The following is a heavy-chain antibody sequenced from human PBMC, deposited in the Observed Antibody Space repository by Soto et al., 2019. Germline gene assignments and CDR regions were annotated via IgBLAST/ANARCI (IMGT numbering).Heavy chain of an antibody. Sequence: GGSLRLSCAASGFTFSSFAIHWVRQAPGKGLEWVAVISYDGSNKYYADSVKGRFTISRDNSKNTLFLQMNSLRAEDTAVYYCAREYSSSATHHKFYYYYYGMDVWGQGTTVTVSS. V-gene: IGHV3-30-3*01. CDR1: GFTFSSFA. CDR3: AREYSSSATHHKFYYYYYGMDV. CDR2: ISYDGSNK. J-gene: IGHJ6*02. D-gene: IGHD6-6*01.